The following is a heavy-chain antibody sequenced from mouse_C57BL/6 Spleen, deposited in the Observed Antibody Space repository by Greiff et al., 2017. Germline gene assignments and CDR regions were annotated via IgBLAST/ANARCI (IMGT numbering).Heavy chain of an antibody. V-gene: IGHV1-64*01. CDR1: GYTFTSYW. D-gene: IGHD2-3*01. J-gene: IGHJ1*03. Sequence: VQLQQSGAELVKPGASVKLSCKASGYTFTSYWMHWVKQRPGQGLEWIGMIHPNSGSTNYNEKFKSKATLTVDKSSSTAYMQLSSLTSEDSAVYYCARNPIDGYYLYWYFDVWGTGTTVTVSS. CDR3: ARNPIDGYYLYWYFDV. CDR2: IHPNSGST.